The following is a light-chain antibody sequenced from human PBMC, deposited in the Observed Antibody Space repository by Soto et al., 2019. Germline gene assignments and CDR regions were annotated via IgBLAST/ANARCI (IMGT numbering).Light chain of an antibody. CDR3: QQFGSSPLFT. CDR2: GAS. V-gene: IGKV3-20*01. Sequence: EIVLTQSPGTLSLCPGERATLSCRASQSVSSSYLAWYQQNPGQAPRLLIYGASSRATGIPDRFSGSGSGTDFPLTISRLEPEDFAVYYCQQFGSSPLFTFGPGTKVDVK. J-gene: IGKJ3*01. CDR1: QSVSSSY.